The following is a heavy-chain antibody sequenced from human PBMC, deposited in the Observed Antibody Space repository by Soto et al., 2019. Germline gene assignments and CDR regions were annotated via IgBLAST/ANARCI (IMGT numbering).Heavy chain of an antibody. CDR1: GDTIRSDY. V-gene: IGHV4-59*08. CDR2: IYYSGST. Sequence: SETLSLTCSVSGDTIRSDYWNWIRQPPGKGLEWIGYIYYSGSTNYNPSLKSRVTISVDTSKNQFSLKVSSVTAADTAVYYCARRYGRYFDYWGQGTLVTVSS. D-gene: IGHD4-17*01. CDR3: ARRYGRYFDY. J-gene: IGHJ4*02.